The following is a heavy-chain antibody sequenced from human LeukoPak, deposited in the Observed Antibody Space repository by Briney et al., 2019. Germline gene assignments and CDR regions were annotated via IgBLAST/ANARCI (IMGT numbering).Heavy chain of an antibody. D-gene: IGHD4-17*01. Sequence: GGSLRLSCAASGFTVSSNYMSWVRQAPGKGLEWVSVIYSGGSTYYADSVKGRFTISRDNSKNTLYLQMNSLRAEDTAVYYCARDFNYGDYVRYYYGMDVWGQGTTVTVSS. CDR3: ARDFNYGDYVRYYYGMDV. J-gene: IGHJ6*02. V-gene: IGHV3-66*01. CDR1: GFTVSSNY. CDR2: IYSGGST.